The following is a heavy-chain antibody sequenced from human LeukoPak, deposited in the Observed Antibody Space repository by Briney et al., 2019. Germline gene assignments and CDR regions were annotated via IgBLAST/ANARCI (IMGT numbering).Heavy chain of an antibody. J-gene: IGHJ5*02. CDR3: ASGGGIVVVPAAIWGFDP. Sequence: SETLSLTCAVYGGSFSGYYWSWIRQPPGKGLEWIGEINHSGSTNYNPSLKSRVTISVDTSKNQFSLKLSSVTAADTAVYYCASGGGIVVVPAAIWGFDPWGQGTLVTVSS. CDR1: GGSFSGYY. V-gene: IGHV4-34*01. CDR2: INHSGST. D-gene: IGHD2-2*02.